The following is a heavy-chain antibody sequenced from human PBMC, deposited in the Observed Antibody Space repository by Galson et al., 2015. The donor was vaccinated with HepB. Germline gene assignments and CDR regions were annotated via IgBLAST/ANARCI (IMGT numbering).Heavy chain of an antibody. J-gene: IGHJ4*02. CDR3: AKGSTGITIFGLVLLRF. CDR2: ISGSGGST. CDR1: GFTFSSYA. Sequence: SLRLSCAASGFTFSSYAMSWVRQAPGKGLEWVSAISGSGGSTYYADSVKGRFTISRDNSKNTLYLQMNSLRAEDTAVYYCAKGSTGITIFGLVLLRFWGQGTLVTVSS. V-gene: IGHV3-23*01. D-gene: IGHD3-3*01.